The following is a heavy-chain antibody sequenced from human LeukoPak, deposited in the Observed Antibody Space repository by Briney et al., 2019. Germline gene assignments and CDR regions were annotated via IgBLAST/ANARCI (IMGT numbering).Heavy chain of an antibody. V-gene: IGHV1-24*01. CDR3: ATEGGNYDYVWGSYRYLDY. Sequence: GASVKVSCKVSGYTLTELSMHWVRQAPGKGLEWMGGFDPEDGETIYAQKFQGRVTMTEDTSTDTAYMELSSLRSEDTAVYYCATEGGNYDYVWGSYRYLDYWGQGTLVTVSS. CDR2: FDPEDGET. CDR1: GYTLTELS. D-gene: IGHD3-16*02. J-gene: IGHJ4*02.